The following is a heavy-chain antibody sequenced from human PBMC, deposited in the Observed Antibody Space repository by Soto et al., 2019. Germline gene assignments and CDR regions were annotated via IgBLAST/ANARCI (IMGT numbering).Heavy chain of an antibody. V-gene: IGHV1-2*04. CDR2: INPNSGGT. CDR3: ARLEVTGTTSPDPWFDP. D-gene: IGHD2-2*01. Sequence: ASVKVSCKASGYTFTGYYMHWVRQAPGQGLEWMGWINPNSGGTNYAQKFQGWVTMTRDTSISTAYMELSRLRSEDTAVYYCARLEVTGTTSPDPWFDPWGQGTLVTVSS. J-gene: IGHJ5*02. CDR1: GYTFTGYY.